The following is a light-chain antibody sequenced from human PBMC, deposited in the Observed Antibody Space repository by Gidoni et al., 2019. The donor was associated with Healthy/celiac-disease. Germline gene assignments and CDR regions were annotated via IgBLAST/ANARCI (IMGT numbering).Light chain of an antibody. CDR1: QSISSY. Sequence: IQMTQSPSSLSASVGDRVTITCRASQSISSYLNWYQQKPGKAPKLLIYAASSLQSGVPSRFSGSGSGTDFTLTIGSLQPEDFATYYCQQSYSTPRTFXQXTKVEIK. CDR3: QQSYSTPRT. V-gene: IGKV1-39*01. J-gene: IGKJ1*01. CDR2: AAS.